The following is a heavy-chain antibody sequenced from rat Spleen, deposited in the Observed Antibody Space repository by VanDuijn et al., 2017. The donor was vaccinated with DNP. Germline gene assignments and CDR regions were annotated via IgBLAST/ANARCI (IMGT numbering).Heavy chain of an antibody. CDR2: IWGGGTT. J-gene: IGHJ2*01. CDR1: GFSLTSYN. CDR3: TRRTVAAGYYDY. V-gene: IGHV2-1*01. Sequence: QVQLKESGPGLVQPSQTLSLTCTVAGFSLTSYNVHCVRQPPGKGLEWVGTIWGGGTTDYNSALKSQLSISRDTSKSQVFLKMNSLQTEDTAIYFCTRRTVAAGYYDYWGQGVMVTVSS.